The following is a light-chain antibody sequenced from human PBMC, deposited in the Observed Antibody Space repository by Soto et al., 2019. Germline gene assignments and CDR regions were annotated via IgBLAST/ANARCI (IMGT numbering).Light chain of an antibody. Sequence: EIVLSQSPDTQSLAPVAIATLSCRASQSVGNYLAWYLQKAGQAPRLLIYDASRRGTGVPGRCSGCRSGTGFTLNISSLEPEDLAGYFCQQRSNWTLWSLGQWTTVDIK. CDR1: QSVGNY. CDR3: QQRSNWTLWS. CDR2: DAS. V-gene: IGKV3-11*01. J-gene: IGKJ1*01.